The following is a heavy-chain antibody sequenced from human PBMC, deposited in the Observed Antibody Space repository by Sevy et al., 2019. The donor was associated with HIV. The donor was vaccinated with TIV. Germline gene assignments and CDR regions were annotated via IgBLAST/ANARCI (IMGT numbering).Heavy chain of an antibody. CDR2: IRYDGSNK. Sequence: GGSLRLSCAASGFTFSSYGMHWVRQAPGKGLEWVAFIRYDGSNKYYADSVKGRFTISRDNSKNTLYLQMNSLRAEDTAVYYCAKLVVPAAIYYYYYMDVWGKGTTVTVSS. CDR1: GFTFSSYG. V-gene: IGHV3-30*02. D-gene: IGHD2-2*01. J-gene: IGHJ6*03. CDR3: AKLVVPAAIYYYYYMDV.